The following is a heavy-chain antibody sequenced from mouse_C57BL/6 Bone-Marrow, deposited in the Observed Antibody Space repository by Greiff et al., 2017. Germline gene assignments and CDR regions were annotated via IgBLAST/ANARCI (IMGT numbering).Heavy chain of an antibody. Sequence: QVQLQQPGAELVKPGASVKLSCKASGYTFTSYWMHWVKQRPGQGLEWIGMIHPNSGSTNYNEKFKSKATLTVDKSSSTAYMQLSSLTSEDSAVYYCARRTYDYENAMDYWGQGTSVTVSS. D-gene: IGHD2-4*01. CDR3: ARRTYDYENAMDY. CDR1: GYTFTSYW. V-gene: IGHV1-64*01. CDR2: IHPNSGST. J-gene: IGHJ4*01.